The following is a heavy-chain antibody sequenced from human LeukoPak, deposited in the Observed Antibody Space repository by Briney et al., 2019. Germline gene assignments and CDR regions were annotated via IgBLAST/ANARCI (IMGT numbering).Heavy chain of an antibody. Sequence: GASVKVSCKASGYTFINYYMHWVRQAPGQGLEWMGMINPSGDNTNSAQKFQGRLTMTRDTSTNTVYMELGSLTSDDTAVYYCARGKYSGGHFCDKWGQGTLVTVSS. CDR2: INPSGDNT. CDR3: ARGKYSGGHFCDK. D-gene: IGHD2-21*01. J-gene: IGHJ4*02. V-gene: IGHV1-46*01. CDR1: GYTFINYY.